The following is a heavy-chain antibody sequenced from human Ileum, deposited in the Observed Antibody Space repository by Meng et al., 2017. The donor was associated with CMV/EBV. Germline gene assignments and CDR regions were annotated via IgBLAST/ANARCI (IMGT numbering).Heavy chain of an antibody. CDR2: LYYSGYT. D-gene: IGHD3-3*01. J-gene: IGHJ4*01. CDR1: GGSINSRSHY. CDR3: ARLQSGYATFSFDS. V-gene: IGHV4-39*07. Sequence: GSLRLSCNVSGGSINSRSHYWGWIRQPPGKGLEWIGALYYSGYTYYNPSLKSRLTISIDTSKNQLSLKVNSMTAADTAVYYCARLQSGYATFSFDSWGHGTLVNVSS.